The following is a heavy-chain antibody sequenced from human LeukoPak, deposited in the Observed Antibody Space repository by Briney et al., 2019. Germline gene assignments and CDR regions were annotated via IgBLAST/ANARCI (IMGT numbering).Heavy chain of an antibody. Sequence: ASVKVSCKASGYTFTSYYMHWVRQAPGQGLEWMGWMNPNSGNTGYAQKFQGRVTMTRNTSISTAYMELRSLRSDDTAVYYCARAAGYYDSSGYYLYWGQGTLVTVSS. CDR2: MNPNSGNT. V-gene: IGHV1-8*02. CDR3: ARAAGYYDSSGYYLY. CDR1: GYTFTSYY. J-gene: IGHJ4*02. D-gene: IGHD3-22*01.